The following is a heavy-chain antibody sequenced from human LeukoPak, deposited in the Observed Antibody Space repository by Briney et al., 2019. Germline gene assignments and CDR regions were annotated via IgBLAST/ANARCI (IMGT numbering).Heavy chain of an antibody. CDR1: GFTFSDYY. CDR3: ARDQVAYASWFDP. V-gene: IGHV3-11*04. Sequence: PGGSLRLSCAASGFTFSDYYMSWIRQAAGKGLEWVSYISSSGSPFYYADSVKGRFTISRDNAKNSLYLQMNSLRADDTAVYYCARDQVAYASWFDPWGQGTLVTVSS. J-gene: IGHJ5*02. D-gene: IGHD2-8*02. CDR2: ISSSGSPF.